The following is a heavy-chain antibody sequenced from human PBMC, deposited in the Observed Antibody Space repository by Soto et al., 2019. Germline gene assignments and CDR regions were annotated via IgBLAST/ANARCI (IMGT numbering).Heavy chain of an antibody. J-gene: IGHJ3*02. CDR3: ARRMHAVDVFDI. V-gene: IGHV4-31*03. D-gene: IGHD2-8*01. Sequence: SETLSLTCTVSGDSISSADNFWTWIRQHPGKGLEWIGYIYRTGTSHYNPSLRSRGTISVDTSQNQFSLKLSSVTAADTAVYYRARRMHAVDVFDIWGPGTMVTVSS. CDR1: GDSISSADNF. CDR2: IYRTGTS.